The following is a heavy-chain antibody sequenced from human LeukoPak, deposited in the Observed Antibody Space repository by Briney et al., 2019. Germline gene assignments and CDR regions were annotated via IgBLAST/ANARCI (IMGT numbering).Heavy chain of an antibody. CDR3: ARDVYTGRYYLDY. CDR1: GFTVSSNY. D-gene: IGHD1-26*01. Sequence: GGSLRLSCAASGFTVSSNYMSWVRQAPEKGLEWVSVTYSSGSTYYADSVKGRFTISRDNSKNTLDLQMNSLRAEDTAVYYCARDVYTGRYYLDYWGQGTLVTVSS. J-gene: IGHJ4*02. CDR2: TYSSGST. V-gene: IGHV3-53*01.